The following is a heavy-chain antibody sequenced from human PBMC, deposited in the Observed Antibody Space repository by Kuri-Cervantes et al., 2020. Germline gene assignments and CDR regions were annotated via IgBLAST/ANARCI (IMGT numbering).Heavy chain of an antibody. CDR1: GGSFSGYY. CDR3: ARGRLILGYCSGGSCKLASRNYYMDV. J-gene: IGHJ6*03. V-gene: IGHV4-34*01. D-gene: IGHD2-15*01. CDR2: INHSGST. Sequence: SETLSLTCAVYGGSFSGYYWSWIRQPPGKGLEWIGEINHSGSTNYNPSLKSRVTISVDTSKNQFSLKLSSVTAADTAVYYCARGRLILGYCSGGSCKLASRNYYMDVWGKGTTVTVSS.